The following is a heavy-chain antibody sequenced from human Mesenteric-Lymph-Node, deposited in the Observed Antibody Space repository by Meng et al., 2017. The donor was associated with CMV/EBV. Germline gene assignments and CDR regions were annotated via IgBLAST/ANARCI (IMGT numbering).Heavy chain of an antibody. Sequence: AVKVSCKASGGTFSSYAISWVRQAPGQGLEWMGGIIPIFGTANYAQKFQGRVTITADKSTSTAYMELSSLRSEDTAVYYCASKSGNYWGYQHYDIDVWGQGTTVTVSS. CDR2: IIPIFGTA. D-gene: IGHD1-26*01. V-gene: IGHV1-69*06. J-gene: IGHJ6*02. CDR1: GGTFSSYA. CDR3: ASKSGNYWGYQHYDIDV.